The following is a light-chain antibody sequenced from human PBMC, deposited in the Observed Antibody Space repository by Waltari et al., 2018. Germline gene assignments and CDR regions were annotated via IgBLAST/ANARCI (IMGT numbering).Light chain of an antibody. CDR1: QSVLYRSSNKNL. CDR2: CAS. CDR3: QQYYSTIFT. J-gene: IGKJ3*01. Sequence: DIVVTQSPDFLAVALGERGTIKCTYSQSVLYRSSNKNLLAWYQQKPGQPPKLLIYCASTRESGVADRCSGSGSGTDFTLTISSLQAEDVAVYYCQQYYSTIFTSGPGTKVDIK. V-gene: IGKV4-1*01.